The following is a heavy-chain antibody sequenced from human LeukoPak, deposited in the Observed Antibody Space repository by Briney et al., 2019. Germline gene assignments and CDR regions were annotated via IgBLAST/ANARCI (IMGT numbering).Heavy chain of an antibody. D-gene: IGHD3-10*01. Sequence: ASVKVSCKASGYTFTGYYMHWVRQAPGQGLEWMGWINPNSGGTNYAQKFQGRVTMTRDTSISTAYMELSRLRSDDTAVYYCARDGPVLLWFGELEYYFDYWGQGTLVTVSS. CDR1: GYTFTGYY. V-gene: IGHV1-2*02. CDR2: INPNSGGT. CDR3: ARDGPVLLWFGELEYYFDY. J-gene: IGHJ4*02.